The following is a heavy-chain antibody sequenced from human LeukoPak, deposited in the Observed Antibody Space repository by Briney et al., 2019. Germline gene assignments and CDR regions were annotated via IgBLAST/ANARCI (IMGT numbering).Heavy chain of an antibody. CDR1: EFTVENNY. J-gene: IGHJ4*02. Sequence: GGSLRLSCAASEFTVENNYMSWVRQAPGKGLEWVSVMYSGGTTYYADSVKGRFTISRDPSQKTLFLQMNSLRAEDTAVYYCATYHPKASPVWGQGTLVTVSS. D-gene: IGHD2-21*01. CDR3: ATYHPKASPV. V-gene: IGHV3-53*01. CDR2: MYSGGTT.